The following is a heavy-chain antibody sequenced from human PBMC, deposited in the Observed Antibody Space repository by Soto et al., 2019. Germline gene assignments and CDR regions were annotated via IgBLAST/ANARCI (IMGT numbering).Heavy chain of an antibody. CDR2: ISGNGGVT. CDR3: VKIGSIAALYYFDY. V-gene: IGHV3-23*01. Sequence: EVQLLESGGGFIQPGGSLRLSCAASGFTFSSYGMSWVRQAPGKGLEWVSAISGNGGVTFYADSVKGRFTISRDNSKNTMYLQMKTLRADDTAVYFCVKIGSIAALYYFDYWGQGTLVTVSS. D-gene: IGHD6-13*01. J-gene: IGHJ4*02. CDR1: GFTFSSYG.